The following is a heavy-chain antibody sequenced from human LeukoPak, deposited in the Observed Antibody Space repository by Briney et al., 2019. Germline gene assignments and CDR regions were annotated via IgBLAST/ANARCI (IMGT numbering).Heavy chain of an antibody. CDR1: GYTFTSYG. D-gene: IGHD2-15*01. CDR2: ISAYNGNT. J-gene: IGHJ4*02. CDR3: ARDLPGYCSGGSCYSSDY. V-gene: IGHV1-18*01. Sequence: ASVKVSCKASGYTFTSYGISWVRQAPGQGLERMGWISAYNGNTNYAQKLQGRVTMTTDTSTSTAYMELRSLRSDDTAVYYCARDLPGYCSGGSCYSSDYWGQGTLVTVSS.